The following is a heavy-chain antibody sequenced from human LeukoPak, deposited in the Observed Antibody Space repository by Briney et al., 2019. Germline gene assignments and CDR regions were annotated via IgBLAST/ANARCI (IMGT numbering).Heavy chain of an antibody. Sequence: PSETLSLTCTVSGGSISSGTYYWSWIRQHPGKGLEWIGYIYYSGSTYYNPSLKSRVIISVDRSKNQFSLKLSSVTAADTAVYYCARDRYYYDSSGYLGASYWFDPWGQGTLVTVSS. V-gene: IGHV4-31*03. CDR3: ARDRYYYDSSGYLGASYWFDP. CDR1: GGSISSGTYY. D-gene: IGHD3-22*01. CDR2: IYYSGST. J-gene: IGHJ5*02.